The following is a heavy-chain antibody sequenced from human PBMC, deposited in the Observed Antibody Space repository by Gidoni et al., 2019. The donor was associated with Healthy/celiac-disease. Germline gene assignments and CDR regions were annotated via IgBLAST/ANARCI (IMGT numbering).Heavy chain of an antibody. CDR3: ARDSDSSSFGY. CDR2: ISSSSSTI. V-gene: IGHV3-48*01. J-gene: IGHJ4*02. D-gene: IGHD6-13*01. Sequence: EVQLVESGGALVQPGGSLRLSCAASGFTFSSYSMNWVRQAPGKGLEWVSYISSSSSTIYYADSVKGRFTISRDNAKNSLYLQMNSLRAEDTAVYYCARDSDSSSFGYWGQGTLVTVSS. CDR1: GFTFSSYS.